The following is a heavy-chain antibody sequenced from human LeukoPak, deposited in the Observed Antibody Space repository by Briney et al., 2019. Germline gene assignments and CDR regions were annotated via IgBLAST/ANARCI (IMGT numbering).Heavy chain of an antibody. CDR2: IIPILGIA. D-gene: IGHD3-16*01. Sequence: ASVKVSCKASGGTFSSYAISWVRQAPGQGLEWMGRIIPILGIANYAQKFQGRVTITADKSTSTAYMELSSLRSEDTAVYYCARKEYDSAAFDIWGQGTMVTVSS. CDR3: ARKEYDSAAFDI. V-gene: IGHV1-69*04. J-gene: IGHJ3*02. CDR1: GGTFSSYA.